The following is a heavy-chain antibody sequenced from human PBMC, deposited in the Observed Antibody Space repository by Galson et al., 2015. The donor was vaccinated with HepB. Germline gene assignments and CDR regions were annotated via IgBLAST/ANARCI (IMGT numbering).Heavy chain of an antibody. Sequence: SLRLSCAASGFTFSSYAMHWVRQAPGKGLDWVAVISYDGNNKYYADSVKGRFTISRDNSKNTLYLQMNSLKTEDTAVYYCVRDKLERWFDPWGQGTLVTVSS. CDR1: GFTFSSYA. V-gene: IGHV3-30-3*01. J-gene: IGHJ5*02. CDR3: VRDKLERWFDP. CDR2: ISYDGNNK. D-gene: IGHD5-24*01.